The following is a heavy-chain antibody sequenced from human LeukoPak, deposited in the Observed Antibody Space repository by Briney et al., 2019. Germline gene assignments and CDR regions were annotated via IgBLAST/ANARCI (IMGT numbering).Heavy chain of an antibody. D-gene: IGHD3-10*01. CDR2: IYSSGST. J-gene: IGHJ5*02. CDR3: ARADPNASGYFYRFNWFDP. CDR1: GGSISSYY. V-gene: IGHV4-59*01. Sequence: SEALSLTCTVSGGSISSYYWNWVRQPPGKGLEWIGNIYSSGSTDYNPSLKSRVTISLDTSKFQFSLRLNSVTAADTAVYYCARADPNASGYFYRFNWFDPWGQGTLVTVSS.